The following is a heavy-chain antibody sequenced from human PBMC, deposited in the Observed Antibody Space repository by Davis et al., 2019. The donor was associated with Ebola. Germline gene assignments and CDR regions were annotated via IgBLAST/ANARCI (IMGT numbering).Heavy chain of an antibody. Sequence: PSETLSLTCTVSADSINYYYWNWIRQSPGKGLEWIGHISDRGTPNYNPSLKSRVTISVDTSKNQFSLKLRSVTAADTALYYCATDATPRGLSGMDVWGQGTTVTVSS. CDR1: ADSINYYY. CDR2: ISDRGTP. D-gene: IGHD3-10*01. J-gene: IGHJ6*02. CDR3: ATDATPRGLSGMDV. V-gene: IGHV4-59*12.